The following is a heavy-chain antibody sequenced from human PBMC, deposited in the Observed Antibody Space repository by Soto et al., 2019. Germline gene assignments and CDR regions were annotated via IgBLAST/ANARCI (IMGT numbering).Heavy chain of an antibody. CDR2: ISGHNGNT. J-gene: IGHJ4*02. Sequence: QVHLVQSGAEVKKPGASVKVSCKGSGYDFTTYGITWVRQAPGQGLEWMAWISGHNGNTDYAQKLQGRVTVTRDTSTSTAYMELRSPRSDDTAMYYCARGRYVDYWGQGALVTVYS. V-gene: IGHV1-18*01. CDR3: ARGRYVDY. CDR1: GYDFTTYG. D-gene: IGHD1-1*01.